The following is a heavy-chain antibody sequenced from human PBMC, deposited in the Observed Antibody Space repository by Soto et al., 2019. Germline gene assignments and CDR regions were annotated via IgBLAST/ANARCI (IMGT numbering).Heavy chain of an antibody. D-gene: IGHD2-8*02. V-gene: IGHV4-30-4*01. CDR1: GGSISSGDYY. CDR3: ARWLGMFYGMDV. CDR2: IYYSGST. J-gene: IGHJ6*02. Sequence: QVQLQESGPGLVKPSQTLSLTCTVSGGSISSGDYYWSWIRQPPGKGLEWIGYIYYSGSTYYNPSLKSRVTLAVDTSKNQFSLQLSSGTAADTAVYYCARWLGMFYGMDVWGQGTTVTVSS.